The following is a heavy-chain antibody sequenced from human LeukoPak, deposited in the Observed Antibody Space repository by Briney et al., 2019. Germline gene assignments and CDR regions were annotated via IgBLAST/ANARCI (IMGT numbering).Heavy chain of an antibody. CDR2: ISSSGGTI. CDR1: GSTFSSYE. V-gene: IGHV3-48*03. CDR3: ARDYDSSGYYGPYFDY. J-gene: IGHJ4*02. Sequence: GGSLRLSCAASGSTFSSYETNWVRQAPGKGLEWVSYISSSGGTIYYADSVKGRFTISRDNAKNSLYLQMNSLRAEDTAVYYCARDYDSSGYYGPYFDYWGQGTLVTVSS. D-gene: IGHD3-22*01.